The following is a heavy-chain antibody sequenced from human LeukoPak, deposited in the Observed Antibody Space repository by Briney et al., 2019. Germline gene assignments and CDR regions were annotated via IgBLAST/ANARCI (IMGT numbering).Heavy chain of an antibody. CDR2: IYYSGST. CDR3: ARHRGARGGSDY. CDR1: GGSFSGYY. D-gene: IGHD3-10*01. J-gene: IGHJ4*02. Sequence: PSETLSLTCAVYGGSFSGYYWSWIRQPPGKGLEWIGTIYYSGSTYFNPSLKSRVTISVDTSKNQFSLKLTSVTAADTAVYYCARHRGARGGSDYWGQGTLVTVSS. V-gene: IGHV4-34*01.